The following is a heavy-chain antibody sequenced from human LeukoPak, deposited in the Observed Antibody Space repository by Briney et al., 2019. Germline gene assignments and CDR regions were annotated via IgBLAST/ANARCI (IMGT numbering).Heavy chain of an antibody. CDR1: GGSISSYY. J-gene: IGHJ4*02. CDR3: ARYGSGGYYHYFDY. D-gene: IGHD3-10*01. CDR2: IYYSGST. Sequence: SETLSLTCTVSGGSISSYYWSWIRQPPGKGLEWIGYIYYSGSTSYNPSLKRRVTISLDTSKNQFSLKLSSVTAADTAVYYCARYGSGGYYHYFDYWGQGTLVTVSS. V-gene: IGHV4-59*01.